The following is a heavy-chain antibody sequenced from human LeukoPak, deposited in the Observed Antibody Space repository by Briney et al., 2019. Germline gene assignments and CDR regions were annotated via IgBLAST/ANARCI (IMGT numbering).Heavy chain of an antibody. CDR2: IKSKTDGGTT. CDR1: GFTFSSYG. CDR3: TTEDRRGFYDFWSGPNFDY. V-gene: IGHV3-15*01. Sequence: PGGTLRLSCAASGFTFSSYGMSWVRQAPGKGLEWVGRIKSKTDGGTTDYAAPVKGRFTISRDDSKNTLYLQMNSLKTEDTAVYYCTTEDRRGFYDFWSGPNFDYWGQGTLVTVSS. J-gene: IGHJ4*02. D-gene: IGHD3-3*01.